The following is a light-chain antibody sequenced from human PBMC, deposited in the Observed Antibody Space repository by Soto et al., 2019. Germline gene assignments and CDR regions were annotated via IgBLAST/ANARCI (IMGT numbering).Light chain of an antibody. CDR3: QSYDSSLSGSAEV. CDR2: GNS. CDR1: SSNIGAGYD. J-gene: IGLJ2*01. V-gene: IGLV1-40*01. Sequence: QAVVTQPPSVSGAPGQRVTISCTGSSSNIGAGYDVHWYQQLPGTAPKLLIYGNSNRPSGVPDRFSGSKSGTSASLAITGLQAEDEADYYCQSYDSSLSGSAEVFGGGTKLTVL.